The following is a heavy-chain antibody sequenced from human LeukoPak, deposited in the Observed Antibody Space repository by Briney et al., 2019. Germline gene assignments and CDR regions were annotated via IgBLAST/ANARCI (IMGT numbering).Heavy chain of an antibody. Sequence: GGYLRLSCAASGFTFCNYAIDWVGQAQGKGLEWVAIISYGGSNEYFADSGKGRFTIPRDNSKYTLYLQMNSLRAEDTAVYYCAGDVKSRYCSTASCSTDYYYYMDVWGKGTTVTVSS. CDR1: GFTFCNYA. V-gene: IGHV3-30-3*01. D-gene: IGHD2-2*01. CDR2: ISYGGSNE. J-gene: IGHJ6*03. CDR3: AGDVKSRYCSTASCSTDYYYYMDV.